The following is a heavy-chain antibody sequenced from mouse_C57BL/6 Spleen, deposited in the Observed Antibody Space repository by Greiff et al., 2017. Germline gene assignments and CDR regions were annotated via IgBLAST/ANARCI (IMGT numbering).Heavy chain of an antibody. V-gene: IGHV1-55*01. J-gene: IGHJ4*01. D-gene: IGHD2-12*01. CDR1: GYTFTSYW. CDR2: IYPCSGST. Sequence: QVQLQQPGAELVKPGASVKMSCKASGYTFTSYWITWVKQRPGQGLEWIGDIYPCSGSTNYNQKFKGKATLTVDTSSSTAYMQLSSLTSEDSAVYDSAYSYYSYDMDYWGQGTSVTVSS. CDR3: AYSYYSYDMDY.